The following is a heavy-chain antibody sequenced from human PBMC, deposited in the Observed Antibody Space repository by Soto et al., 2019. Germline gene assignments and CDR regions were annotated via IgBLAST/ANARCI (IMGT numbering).Heavy chain of an antibody. CDR1: GYTFTGYY. V-gene: IGHV1-2*02. D-gene: IGHD6-13*01. CDR2: INPNSGGT. Sequence: QVQLVQSGAEVKKPGASVKVSCKASGYTFTGYYMHWVRQAPGQGLEWMGWINPNSGGTNYAQKCQGRVTMTRDTSISTAYMELSRLRSDDTAVYYCARQPAAVYGMDVWGQGTTVTVSS. J-gene: IGHJ6*02. CDR3: ARQPAAVYGMDV.